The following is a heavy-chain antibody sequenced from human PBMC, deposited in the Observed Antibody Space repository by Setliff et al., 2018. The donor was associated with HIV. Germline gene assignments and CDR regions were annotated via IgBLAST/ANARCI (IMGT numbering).Heavy chain of an antibody. V-gene: IGHV3-23*01. D-gene: IGHD3-22*01. CDR3: AKDIVVVIGPHFQH. Sequence: GESLKISCAASGFTFSSYAMSWVRQAPGKGLEWVSAISGSGGSTYYADSVKGRFTISRDNSKNTLYLQMNSLIAEGTSVYYCAKDIVVVIGPHFQHWGKGTLVTVSS. CDR2: ISGSGGST. J-gene: IGHJ1*01. CDR1: GFTFSSYA.